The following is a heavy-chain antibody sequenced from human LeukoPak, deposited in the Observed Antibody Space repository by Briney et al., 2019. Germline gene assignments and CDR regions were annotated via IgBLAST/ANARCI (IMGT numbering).Heavy chain of an antibody. CDR3: ARSKASYYYDSSGYFDY. CDR1: GGSISSYY. V-gene: IGHV4-59*01. J-gene: IGHJ4*02. Sequence: PSETLSLTCTVSGGSISSYYWSWIRQPPGKGLEWIGYIYYSGSTNYNPSLKSRVTISVDTSKDQFSLKLSSVTAADTAVYYCARSKASYYYDSSGYFDYWGQGTLVTVSS. CDR2: IYYSGST. D-gene: IGHD3-22*01.